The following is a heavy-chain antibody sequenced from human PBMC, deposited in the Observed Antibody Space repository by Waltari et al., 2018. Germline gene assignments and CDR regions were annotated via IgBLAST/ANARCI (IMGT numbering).Heavy chain of an antibody. CDR3: ATYIGASVGTAAFDV. Sequence: QLQLQESGPGLVKPSETLALTCSVSGGSITTNRHYWVWIRQPPGQGLEWIGTISYNGATYSTPCLRGRLTLSIDTTMNELSLKLGSVTAADTAVFYCATYIGASVGTAAFDVWGQGTMVTVSS. CDR2: ISYNGAT. J-gene: IGHJ3*01. D-gene: IGHD5-12*01. V-gene: IGHV4-39*01. CDR1: GGSITTNRHY.